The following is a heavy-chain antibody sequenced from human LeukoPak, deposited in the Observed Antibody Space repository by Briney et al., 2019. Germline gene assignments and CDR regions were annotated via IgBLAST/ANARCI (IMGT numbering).Heavy chain of an antibody. D-gene: IGHD3-10*01. CDR3: ARESTYYYGSGTFDY. Sequence: GGSLRLSCAASGFTFSSYEMNWVRQAPGKGLEWVSVIYSGGSTYYADSVKGRFTISRDNSKNTLYLQMNSLRAEDTAVYYCARESTYYYGSGTFDYWGQGTLVTVSS. J-gene: IGHJ4*02. V-gene: IGHV3-53*01. CDR2: IYSGGST. CDR1: GFTFSSYE.